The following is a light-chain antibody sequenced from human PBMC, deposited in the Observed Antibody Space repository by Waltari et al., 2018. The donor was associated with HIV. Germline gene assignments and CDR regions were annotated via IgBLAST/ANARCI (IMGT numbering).Light chain of an antibody. V-gene: IGKV1-39*01. CDR1: QTITRY. CDR3: QQSYSIPFT. CDR2: GAS. J-gene: IGKJ3*01. Sequence: DIQMTQSPSSLSASLGDRVTITCRASQTITRYLNCYQQKPGKAPKLLIYGASNLQSGVPSRFSGSGSGADFTLTISTLQPEDFATYYCQQSYSIPFTFGPGTKVDIK.